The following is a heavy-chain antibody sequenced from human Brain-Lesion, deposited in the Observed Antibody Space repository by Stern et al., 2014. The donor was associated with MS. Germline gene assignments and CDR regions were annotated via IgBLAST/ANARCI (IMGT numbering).Heavy chain of an antibody. Sequence: QVQLVESGPGLVKPSQTLSLSCTVSGGSISSGGYYWSWIRQPPGKGLEWIGHIFNSGRTSYNPSLKSRVTISIDTSKNQFSRRLTAMTAADTAVYYCARGRVVPGFQYYATDVWGQGTTVIVSS. J-gene: IGHJ6*02. CDR3: ARGRVVPGFQYYATDV. CDR1: GGSISSGGYY. D-gene: IGHD2-2*01. CDR2: IFNSGRT. V-gene: IGHV4-61*02.